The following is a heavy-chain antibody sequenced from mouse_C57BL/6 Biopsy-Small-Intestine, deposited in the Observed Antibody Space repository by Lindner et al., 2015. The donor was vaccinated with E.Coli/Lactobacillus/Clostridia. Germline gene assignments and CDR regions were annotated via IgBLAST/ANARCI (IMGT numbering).Heavy chain of an antibody. CDR1: GFTFSDYG. CDR2: ISSGSSTI. J-gene: IGHJ4*01. D-gene: IGHD1-1*01. CDR3: ARGSSGGMDY. V-gene: IGHV5-17*01. Sequence: VQLQDSGGGLVKTGGSLKLSCAASGFTFSDYGMHWVRQAPEKGLEWVAYISSGSSTIYYADTVKGRFTISRDNAKNTLFLQMTSLRSEDTAMYYCARGSSGGMDYWGQGTSVTVSS.